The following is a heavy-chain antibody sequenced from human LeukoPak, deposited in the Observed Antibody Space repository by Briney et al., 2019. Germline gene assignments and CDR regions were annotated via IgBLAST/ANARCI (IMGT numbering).Heavy chain of an antibody. CDR1: GVSISTYY. V-gene: IGHV4-59*01. CDR2: IYYSGST. D-gene: IGHD3-10*01. Sequence: PSETPSLTFPVSGVSISTYYRSWIRQPPGKGLEWSGYIYYSGSTNYTPSLKSRVTISLDTSKYHFSLKLSSVTAADTAVYYCASGSYYFDYWGQGTLVTVSS. J-gene: IGHJ4*02. CDR3: ASGSYYFDY.